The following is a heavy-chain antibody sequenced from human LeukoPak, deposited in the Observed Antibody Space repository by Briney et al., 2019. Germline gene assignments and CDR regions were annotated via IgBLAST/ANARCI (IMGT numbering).Heavy chain of an antibody. CDR1: GYTFTSYD. CDR2: ISAYNGNT. J-gene: IGHJ4*02. D-gene: IGHD3-22*01. Sequence: ASVKVSCKASGYTFTSYDINWVRQATGQGLEWMGWISAYNGNTNYAQKLQGRVTMTTDTSTSTAYMELRSLRSDDTAVYYCARPRGVYYYDSSGLNDWGQGTLVTVSS. V-gene: IGHV1-18*01. CDR3: ARPRGVYYYDSSGLND.